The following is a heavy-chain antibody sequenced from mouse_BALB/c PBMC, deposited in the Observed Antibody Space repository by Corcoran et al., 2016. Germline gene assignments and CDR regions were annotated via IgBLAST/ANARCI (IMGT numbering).Heavy chain of an antibody. V-gene: IGHV9-3-1*01. J-gene: IGHJ3*01. CDR2: INTYTGEP. CDR3: ARPLGYYGSSFAY. Sequence: QIQLVQSGPELKKPGETVKISCKASGYTFTNYGMNWVKQAPGKGLKWLGWINTYTGEPTYADDFKGRFAFSLETSASTAYLQINNLKNEDTATYFCARPLGYYGSSFAYWGQVTLVTVSA. D-gene: IGHD1-1*01. CDR1: GYTFTNYG.